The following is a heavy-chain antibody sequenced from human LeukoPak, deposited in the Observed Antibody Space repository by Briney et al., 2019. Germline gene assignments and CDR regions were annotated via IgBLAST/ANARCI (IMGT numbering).Heavy chain of an antibody. CDR1: GYSISSGYY. J-gene: IGHJ4*02. V-gene: IGHV4-38-2*02. CDR2: IYHSGCT. CDR3: ARASSSVDY. Sequence: SETLSLTCTVSGYSISSGYYWGWIRQPPGKGLEWIGSIYHSGCTYYNPSLKSRVTISVDTSKNQFSLKLSSVTAADTAVYYCARASSSVDYWGQGTLVTVSS. D-gene: IGHD6-6*01.